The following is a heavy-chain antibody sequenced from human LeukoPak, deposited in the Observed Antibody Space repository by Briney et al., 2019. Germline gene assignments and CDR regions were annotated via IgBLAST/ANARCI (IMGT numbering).Heavy chain of an antibody. D-gene: IGHD3-22*01. Sequence: PSETLSLTCTVSGGSISSYYWSWIRQPPGKGLEWIGYLYYSGSTNYNPSLKSRVTISVDTSKNQSSLKLTSVTTADTAVYYCARGKGYYDSSGYYEPFDYWGQGTLVTVSS. V-gene: IGHV4-59*01. CDR3: ARGKGYYDSSGYYEPFDY. CDR1: GGSISSYY. CDR2: LYYSGST. J-gene: IGHJ4*02.